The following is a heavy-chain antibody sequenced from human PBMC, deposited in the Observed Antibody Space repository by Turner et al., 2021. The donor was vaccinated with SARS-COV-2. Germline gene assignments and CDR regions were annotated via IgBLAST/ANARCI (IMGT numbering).Heavy chain of an antibody. CDR2: IGAAGDT. CDR3: AKDIGSGYGDYFDY. CDR1: GFTFSSYD. Sequence: EVQLVESGGGLVQPGGSLRLSCSASGFTFSSYDMHWVRQPTGKGLEWVSAIGAAGDTYYPGSVKGRFTISRDNAKNSLYLQMNSLRAEDTALYYCAKDIGSGYGDYFDYWGQGTLVTVSS. D-gene: IGHD4-17*01. V-gene: IGHV3-13*01. J-gene: IGHJ4*02.